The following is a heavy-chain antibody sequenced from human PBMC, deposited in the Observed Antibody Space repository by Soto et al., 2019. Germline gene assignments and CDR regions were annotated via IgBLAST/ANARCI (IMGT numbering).Heavy chain of an antibody. CDR3: AKDPNYYDFWAGSYYYHGMDV. CDR2: INTGNRLT. J-gene: IGHJ6*02. Sequence: QVQLVQSGAEVKAPGASVKVACKTSGYTFTNYFVHWVRQAPGQGLEWMGAINTGNRLTNYALKFHGRVTMTRDTSTNTVYLELSSLRSEDTALYSCAKDPNYYDFWAGSYYYHGMDVWGQGTTVTVSS. D-gene: IGHD3-3*01. CDR1: GYTFTNYF. V-gene: IGHV1-46*01.